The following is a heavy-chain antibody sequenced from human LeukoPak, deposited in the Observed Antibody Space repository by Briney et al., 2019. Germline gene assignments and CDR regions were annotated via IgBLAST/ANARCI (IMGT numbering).Heavy chain of an antibody. CDR2: IRTSAGHI. CDR3: AKYYYGSGSSPLNFDY. Sequence: GGSLRLSCAASGFSFSSCGMGWVRQAPGKGLEWVSTIRTSAGHIYYADSVKGRFTISRDNSKNTVYLQMNSLRAEDTAVYYCAKYYYGSGSSPLNFDYWGQGTLVTVSS. V-gene: IGHV3-23*01. J-gene: IGHJ4*02. D-gene: IGHD3-10*01. CDR1: GFSFSSCG.